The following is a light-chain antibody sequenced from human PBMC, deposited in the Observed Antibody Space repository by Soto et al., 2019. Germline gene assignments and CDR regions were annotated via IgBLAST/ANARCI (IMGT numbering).Light chain of an antibody. J-gene: IGLJ3*02. CDR2: EGS. V-gene: IGLV2-23*01. Sequence: QSVLTQPASVSGSPGQSITMSCTGTSSDVGSYNLVSWYQQHPGKAPKLMIYEGSKRPSGVSNRFSGSKSGNTASLTISGLQAEDEADYYCCSYAGSSTGVFGGGTKVTVL. CDR3: CSYAGSSTGV. CDR1: SSDVGSYNL.